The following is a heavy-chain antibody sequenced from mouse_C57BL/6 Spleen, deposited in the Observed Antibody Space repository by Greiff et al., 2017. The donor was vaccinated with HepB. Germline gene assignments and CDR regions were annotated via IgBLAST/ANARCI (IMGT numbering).Heavy chain of an antibody. CDR2: INPNNGGT. D-gene: IGHD1-1*01. V-gene: IGHV1-26*01. CDR1: GYTFTDYY. Sequence: VQLQQSGPELVKPGASVKISCKASGYTFTDYYMNWVKQSHGKSLEWIGDINPNNGGTSYNQKFKGKATLTVDKSSSTAYMELRSLPSEDSAVYYCARGRRYYGSSLYYAMDYWGQGTSVTVSS. CDR3: ARGRRYYGSSLYYAMDY. J-gene: IGHJ4*01.